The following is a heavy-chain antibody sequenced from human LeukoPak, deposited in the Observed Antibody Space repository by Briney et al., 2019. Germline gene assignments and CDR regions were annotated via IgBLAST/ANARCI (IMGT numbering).Heavy chain of an antibody. CDR2: IYYSGST. V-gene: IGHV4-39*01. J-gene: IGHJ4*02. CDR3: AIAARRYYFDY. D-gene: IGHD6-6*01. CDR1: GGSISSSSYY. Sequence: KTSETLSLTCTVSGGSISSSSYYWGWIRQPPGKGLEWIGSIYYSGSTYYNPSLKSRVTISVDTSKNQFSLKLSSVTAADTAVYYCAIAARRYYFDYWGQGTLVTVSP.